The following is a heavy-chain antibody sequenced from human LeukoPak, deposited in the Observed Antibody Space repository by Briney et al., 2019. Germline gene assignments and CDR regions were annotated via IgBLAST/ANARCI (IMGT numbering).Heavy chain of an antibody. CDR1: GGSISSSSYY. V-gene: IGHV4-39*02. J-gene: IGHJ4*02. CDR2: IYYSGIT. CDR3: ARDAMIVVDYFDY. D-gene: IGHD3-22*01. Sequence: SETLSLXCTVSGGSISSSSYYWGWIRQPPGKGLEWIGSIYYSGITYYNPSLKSRVTISVDTSKNQFSLKLSSVTAADTAVYYCARDAMIVVDYFDYWGQGTLVTVSS.